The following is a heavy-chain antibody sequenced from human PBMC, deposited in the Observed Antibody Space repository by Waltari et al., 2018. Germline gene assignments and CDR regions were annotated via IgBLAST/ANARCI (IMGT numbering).Heavy chain of an antibody. D-gene: IGHD6-13*01. CDR2: ISPGGSDT. J-gene: IGHJ2*01. Sequence: EVQLVQSGAEVTKPGESLKISCKGSGYSFTSYRIGWVRHMTGKGLAWMGSISPGGSDTRYSPSFQGQVTISADKSISTAYLQWSSQKASDTAMYYCARVRWSSDWYFDLWGRGTLVTVSS. V-gene: IGHV5-51*01. CDR1: GYSFTSYR. CDR3: ARVRWSSDWYFDL.